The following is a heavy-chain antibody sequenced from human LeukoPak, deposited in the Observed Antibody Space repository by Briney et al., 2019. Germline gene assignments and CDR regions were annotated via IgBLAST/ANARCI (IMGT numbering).Heavy chain of an antibody. D-gene: IGHD3-10*01. Sequence: SETLSLTCTVSGGSMSSYYWSWIRQPPGKGLEWIGYIYYTGSTNYNPSPKSRVTISVDTSKNQFSLRLSSVTAADTAVYYCATENYYGSGSYGDYFEYWGRGTLVTVSS. CDR2: IYYTGST. CDR1: GGSMSSYY. V-gene: IGHV4-59*01. CDR3: ATENYYGSGSYGDYFEY. J-gene: IGHJ4*02.